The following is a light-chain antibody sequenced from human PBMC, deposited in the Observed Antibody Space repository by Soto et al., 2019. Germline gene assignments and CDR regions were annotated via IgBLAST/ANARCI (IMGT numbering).Light chain of an antibody. V-gene: IGKV1-12*01. CDR3: KQANSFPYS. CDR1: QDISTW. Sequence: DIQMTQSPSFVSASVGDRVTITCRASQDISTWLAWYQQKPGRAPNLLIYTASSLQSGVPSRFSGSGSGTDFTLTISSLQPEDFATYYCKQANSFPYSFGQGTKLEIK. CDR2: TAS. J-gene: IGKJ2*01.